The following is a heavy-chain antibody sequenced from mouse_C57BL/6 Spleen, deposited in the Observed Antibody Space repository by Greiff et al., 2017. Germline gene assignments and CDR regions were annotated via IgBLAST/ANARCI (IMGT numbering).Heavy chain of an antibody. J-gene: IGHJ3*01. CDR3: ARGGTGLPAWFAY. CDR1: GYAFSSYW. Sequence: QVQLQQSGAELVKPGASVKISCKASGYAFSSYWMNWVKQSPGKGLEWIGQIYPGDGDTNYNGKFKGKATLTADKSSSTAYMQLSSLTSEDSAVYFCARGGTGLPAWFAYWGQGTLVTVSA. CDR2: IYPGDGDT. D-gene: IGHD4-1*01. V-gene: IGHV1-80*01.